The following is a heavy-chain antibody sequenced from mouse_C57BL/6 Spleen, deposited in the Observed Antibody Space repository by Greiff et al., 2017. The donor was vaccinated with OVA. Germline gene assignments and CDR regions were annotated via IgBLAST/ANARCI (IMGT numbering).Heavy chain of an antibody. V-gene: IGHV5-16*01. D-gene: IGHD1-1*01. Sequence: DVKLQESEGGLVQPGSSMKLSCTASGFTFSDYYMAWVRQVPEKGLEWVANITYDGSSTYYLDSLKSRFIISRDNAKNILYLQMSSLKSEDTTTYYCARCPNYYGRRDWDFYVWGTGTTVTVSS. CDR1: GFTFSDYY. CDR3: ARCPNYYGRRDWDFYV. CDR2: ITYDGSST. J-gene: IGHJ1*03.